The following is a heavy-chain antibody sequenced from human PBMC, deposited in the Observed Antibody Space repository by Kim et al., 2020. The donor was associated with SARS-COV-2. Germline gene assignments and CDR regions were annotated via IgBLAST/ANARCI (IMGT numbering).Heavy chain of an antibody. Sequence: NKYYADSVKGRFTISRDNSKNTLYLQMNSLRAEDTAVYYCAKDPDIPENVWGQGTLVTVSS. V-gene: IGHV3-30*02. CDR2: NK. CDR3: AKDPDIPENV. D-gene: IGHD3-9*01. J-gene: IGHJ4*02.